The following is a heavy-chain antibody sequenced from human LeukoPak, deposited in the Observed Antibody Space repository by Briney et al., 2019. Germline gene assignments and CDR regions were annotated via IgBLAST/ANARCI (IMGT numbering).Heavy chain of an antibody. Sequence: GGSLRLSCAASGFSFSDYGTHWVRQAPGKGLEWVTFMQYDGSVIFYADSVEGRFTISRDNSKNTVYLQMSSLRSEDTAVYFCAQDVPIERVPGVGPGSWGQGTLVIVSS. CDR3: AQDVPIERVPGVGPGS. J-gene: IGHJ5*02. D-gene: IGHD2-8*01. V-gene: IGHV3-30*02. CDR2: MQYDGSVI. CDR1: GFSFSDYG.